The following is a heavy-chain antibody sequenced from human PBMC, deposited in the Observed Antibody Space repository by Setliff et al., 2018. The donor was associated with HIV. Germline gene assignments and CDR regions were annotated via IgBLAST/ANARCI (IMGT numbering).Heavy chain of an antibody. CDR1: GGSISSYY. V-gene: IGHV4-59*01. J-gene: IGHJ3*02. CDR3: ARNPCSGGSCPDAFDI. D-gene: IGHD2-15*01. Sequence: SETLSLTCTISGGSISSYYWSWIRQPPGKGLEWIGYIYYSGSTNYNPSLKSRVTISVDTSKNQFSLKLSSVTAADTAVYYCARNPCSGGSCPDAFDIWGQGTMVT. CDR2: IYYSGST.